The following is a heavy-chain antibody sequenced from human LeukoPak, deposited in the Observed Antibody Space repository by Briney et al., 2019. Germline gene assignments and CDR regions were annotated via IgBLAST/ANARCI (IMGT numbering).Heavy chain of an antibody. Sequence: GGSLRLSCAASGFSFSKYWMSWVRQAPGKGLERVANIKQDGSEKYYVDSVKGRFTVSRDNAALYLQMNSLRVEDTAVYYCARDASGYFDYWGQGTLVTVSS. V-gene: IGHV3-7*01. CDR3: ARDASGYFDY. J-gene: IGHJ4*02. D-gene: IGHD6-25*01. CDR1: GFSFSKYW. CDR2: IKQDGSEK.